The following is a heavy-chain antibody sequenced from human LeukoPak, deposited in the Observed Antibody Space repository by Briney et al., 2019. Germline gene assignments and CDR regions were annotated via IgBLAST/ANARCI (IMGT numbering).Heavy chain of an antibody. CDR1: GFTFSSYS. CDR2: ISSSSSYI. CDR3: ASRTTGYSSGWSTGAPHAPFWDI. Sequence: GGSLRLSCAASGFTFSSYSMNWVRQAPGKGLEWVSSISSSSSYIYYADSVKGRFTISRDNAKNSLYLQMNSLRAEDTAVYYCASRTTGYSSGWSTGAPHAPFWDIWGQGTMVTVSS. V-gene: IGHV3-21*01. D-gene: IGHD6-19*01. J-gene: IGHJ3*02.